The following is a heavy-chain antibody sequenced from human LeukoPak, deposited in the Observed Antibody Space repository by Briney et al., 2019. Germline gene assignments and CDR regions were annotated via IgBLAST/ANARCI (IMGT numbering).Heavy chain of an antibody. Sequence: SETLSLTCTVSGGSISSYYWSWIRQPAGKGLEWIGRIYTSGSTHYNPSLKSRVTMSVDTSKNQFSLKLSSVTAADTAVYYCAREGYSEPDYYYGMDVWGQGTTVTVSS. CDR1: GGSISSYY. V-gene: IGHV4-4*07. D-gene: IGHD5-24*01. CDR3: AREGYSEPDYYYGMDV. J-gene: IGHJ6*02. CDR2: IYTSGST.